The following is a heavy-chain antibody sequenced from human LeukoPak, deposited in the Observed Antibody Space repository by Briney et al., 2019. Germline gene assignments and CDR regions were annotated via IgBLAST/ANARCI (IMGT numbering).Heavy chain of an antibody. D-gene: IGHD6-13*01. J-gene: IGHJ1*01. CDR2: ISSSSSYI. Sequence: GGSLRLSCAASGFTFSSYSMNWVRQAPGKGLEWVSSISSSSSYIYYADSVKGRFTISRDNAKNSLYLQMNSLRAEDTAVYYCARDKGIAAAEYFQHWGQGTLVTVSS. CDR3: ARDKGIAAAEYFQH. V-gene: IGHV3-21*01. CDR1: GFTFSSYS.